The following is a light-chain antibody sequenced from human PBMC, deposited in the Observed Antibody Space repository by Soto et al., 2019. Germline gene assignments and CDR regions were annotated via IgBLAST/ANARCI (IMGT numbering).Light chain of an antibody. J-gene: IGKJ5*01. CDR3: QQYNNWPCS. CDR1: QDVTTN. Sequence: EIVMTQSPASLSVSPGERVTLSCRAGQDVTTNFAWYQQKSGQSPRLLIYDVSTRATGVPASFSGTGSETDFTLTINVLQSEDSAVYFCQQYNNWPCSFGQGTRLEIK. CDR2: DVS. V-gene: IGKV3-15*01.